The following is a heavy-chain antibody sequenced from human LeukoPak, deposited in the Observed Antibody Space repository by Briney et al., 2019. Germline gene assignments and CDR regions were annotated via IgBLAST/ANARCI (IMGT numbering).Heavy chain of an antibody. V-gene: IGHV3-7*05. CDR3: ARGMTRGAMDDY. CDR1: GFSFNNYC. CDR2: INQAGSDK. J-gene: IGHJ4*02. Sequence: PGGSLRLSCAASGFSFNNYCMSWVRQAPGKGLEWVANINQAGSDKYYLDSVKGRFTISRDNAKNSLYLQMNSLRAEDTAVYYCARGMTRGAMDDYWGQGTLVTVSS. D-gene: IGHD3-10*01.